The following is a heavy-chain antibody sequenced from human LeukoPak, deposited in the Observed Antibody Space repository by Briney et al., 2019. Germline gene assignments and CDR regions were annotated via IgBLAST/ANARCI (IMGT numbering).Heavy chain of an antibody. CDR3: VRLLYDYFSGSYYYFDY. CDR2: VYYSGYT. J-gene: IGHJ4*02. V-gene: IGHV4-39*07. D-gene: IGHD2-15*01. Sequence: SETLSLTCTVSGDSISTSTTYHWGWIRQPPGKGLEWIGSVYYSGYTYYNPSLKSRVTISVDTSKNQFSLKVNSVTAADTAVYYCVRLLYDYFSGSYYYFDYWGRGTLVTVSS. CDR1: GDSISTSTTYH.